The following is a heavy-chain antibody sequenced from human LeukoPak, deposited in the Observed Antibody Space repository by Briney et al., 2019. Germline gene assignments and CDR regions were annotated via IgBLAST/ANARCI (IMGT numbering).Heavy chain of an antibody. CDR1: GFIFSNDA. V-gene: IGHV3-33*01. D-gene: IGHD1-1*01. J-gene: IGHJ4*02. CDR3: ARDPAGSGFAFDS. CDR2: IWSDGSNK. Sequence: GGSLRLSCAASGFIFSNDAMHWVRQAPGKGLEWVAFIWSDGSNKYYADSVKGRFTISRDNSEDTLYLQMNNLRVEDTAVYYCARDPAGSGFAFDSWGQGALVTVSS.